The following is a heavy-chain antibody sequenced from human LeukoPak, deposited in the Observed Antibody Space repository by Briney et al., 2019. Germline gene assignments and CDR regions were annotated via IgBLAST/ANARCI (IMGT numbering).Heavy chain of an antibody. Sequence: GAFLDICSEGSGSFFASYWIGGGHPLGGRGQGWMGIIYTGGSDNKYSTSYQGDVTITADKTINTAYLQWSRLKASETAMYCCALTRGTTGTSSLFDYWGQGTLVTVSS. CDR1: GSFFASYW. J-gene: IGHJ4*02. CDR2: IYTGGSDN. CDR3: ALTRGTTGTSSLFDY. D-gene: IGHD1-1*01. V-gene: IGHV5-51*07.